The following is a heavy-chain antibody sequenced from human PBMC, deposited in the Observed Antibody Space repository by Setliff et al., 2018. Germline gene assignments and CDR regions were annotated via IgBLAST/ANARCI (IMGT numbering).Heavy chain of an antibody. J-gene: IGHJ6*02. CDR3: ARDGVYYGMDV. V-gene: IGHV3-11*04. CDR1: GFTFSNAW. CDR2: ISGSGITI. Sequence: GGSLRLSCVASGFTFSNAWMSWVRQAPGKGLEWVSKISGSGITIYYADSVRGRFTISRDNSKTSLYLQIHSLRAEDTAVYYCARDGVYYGMDVWGQGTTVTVSS.